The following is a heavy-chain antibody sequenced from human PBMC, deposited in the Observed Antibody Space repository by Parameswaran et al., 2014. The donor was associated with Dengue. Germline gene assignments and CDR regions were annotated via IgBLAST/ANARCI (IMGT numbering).Heavy chain of an antibody. CDR2: IYSGGST. D-gene: IGHD3-22*01. V-gene: IGHV3-66*02. CDR3: ARLLYYYDSSGYYYIRAFDI. J-gene: IGHJ3*02. Sequence: RWIRQPHGKGLEWVSVIYSGGSTYYADSVKGRFTISRDNSKNTLYLQMNSLRAEDTAVYYCARLLYYYDSSGYYYIRAFDIWGQGTMVTVSS.